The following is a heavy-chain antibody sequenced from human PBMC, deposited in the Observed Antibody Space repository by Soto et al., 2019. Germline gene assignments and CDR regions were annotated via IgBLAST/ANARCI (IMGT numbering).Heavy chain of an antibody. Sequence: QVQLAESGGGVVQPGRSLRLSCAASGFTFSSYGMHWVRQAPGKGLEWVAVIWYDGSNKYYADSVKGRFTISRDNSKNTLYLQMNSLRAEDTAVYYWARSMVRGVIIMWGMDYWGQGTLVTVSS. CDR2: IWYDGSNK. V-gene: IGHV3-33*01. CDR1: GFTFSSYG. CDR3: ARSMVRGVIIMWGMDY. J-gene: IGHJ4*02. D-gene: IGHD3-10*01.